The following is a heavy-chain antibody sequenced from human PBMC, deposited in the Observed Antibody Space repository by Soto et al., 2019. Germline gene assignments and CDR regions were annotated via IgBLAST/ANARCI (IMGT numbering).Heavy chain of an antibody. J-gene: IGHJ6*02. D-gene: IGHD3-22*01. Sequence: VASVKVSCKASGGTFSSYAIRWVRQAPGQGLAWMGGVIPVLVTANYAQKFQGRVTITADESTTTAYMELSRLRSEDTAVYFCGRDRNPSSAHYYSYGMDVWGQGTTVTVSS. CDR2: VIPVLVTA. CDR3: GRDRNPSSAHYYSYGMDV. V-gene: IGHV1-69*13. CDR1: GGTFSSYA.